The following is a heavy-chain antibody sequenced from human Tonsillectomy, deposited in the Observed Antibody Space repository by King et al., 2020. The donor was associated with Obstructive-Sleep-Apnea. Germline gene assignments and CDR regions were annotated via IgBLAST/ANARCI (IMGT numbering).Heavy chain of an antibody. CDR3: ARAVDTAMVAFDY. Sequence: LQLQESGPGLVKPSETLSLTCTVSGGSISSTSYYWGWVRQPPGRGLEWIGSIYYSGITYYNPSLKSRVTISLDTSANQFSLKLSSVTAADTAVYYCARAVDTAMVAFDYWGQGTLVTVSS. CDR2: IYYSGIT. J-gene: IGHJ4*02. V-gene: IGHV4-39*07. D-gene: IGHD5-18*01. CDR1: GGSISSTSYY.